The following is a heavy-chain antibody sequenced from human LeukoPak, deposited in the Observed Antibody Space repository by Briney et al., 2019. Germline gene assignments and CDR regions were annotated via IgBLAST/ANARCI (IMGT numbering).Heavy chain of an antibody. CDR2: TYYRSKWYN. CDR1: GDSVSSNSAA. D-gene: IGHD4-17*01. J-gene: IGHJ6*03. V-gene: IGHV6-1*01. Sequence: SQTLSLTCAISGDSVSSNSAAWTWIKQSPSRGLEWLGRTYYRSKWYNDYEVSVQSRITINPDTSRNQFSLQLNSVTPEDTAVYYCARGRVTTIANYYYYYIDVWGKGTTVTVSS. CDR3: ARGRVTTIANYYYYYIDV.